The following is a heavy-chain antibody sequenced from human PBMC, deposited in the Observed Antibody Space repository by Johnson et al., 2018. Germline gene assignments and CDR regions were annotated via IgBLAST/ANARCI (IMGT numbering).Heavy chain of an antibody. V-gene: IGHV3-33*06. CDR2: IWYDGSNK. CDR1: GFTFSSYG. CDR3: AKDSGATTSYYYYYMDV. J-gene: IGHJ6*03. Sequence: QVQLQESGGGVVQPGRSLRLSCAASGFTFSSYGMHWVRQAPGKGLEGVAVIWYDGSNKYYADSVKGRFTISRDNSKNTLYLQMNSLRAEDTAVYYCAKDSGATTSYYYYYMDVWGKGTTVTVSS. D-gene: IGHD1-26*01.